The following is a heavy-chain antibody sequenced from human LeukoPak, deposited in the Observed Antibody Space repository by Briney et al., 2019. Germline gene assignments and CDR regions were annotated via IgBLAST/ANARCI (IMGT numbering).Heavy chain of an antibody. J-gene: IGHJ4*02. CDR3: ARVWDTVPYFDY. Sequence: GGSLRLSCAVSGFIFSKYGMHWVRQAPGKGLEWVTFIRYDGTNQFYADSVKGRFTISRDNSKNTLYLQMNSLRAEDTAVYYCARVWDTVPYFDYWGQGTLVTVSS. CDR2: IRYDGTNQ. V-gene: IGHV3-30*02. CDR1: GFIFSKYG. D-gene: IGHD5-18*01.